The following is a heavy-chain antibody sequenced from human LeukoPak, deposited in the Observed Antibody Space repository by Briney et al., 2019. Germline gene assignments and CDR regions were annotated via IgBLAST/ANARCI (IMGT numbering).Heavy chain of an antibody. D-gene: IGHD2-21*02. Sequence: GASVKVSCKASGYTFTGYYMHWVRQAPGQGLEWMGIINPSGGSTSYAQKFQGRVTMTRDTSTSTVYMELSSLRSEDTAVYYCARDFAYCGGDCYPWYYFDYWGQGTLVTVSS. CDR2: INPSGGST. CDR1: GYTFTGYY. CDR3: ARDFAYCGGDCYPWYYFDY. V-gene: IGHV1-46*01. J-gene: IGHJ4*02.